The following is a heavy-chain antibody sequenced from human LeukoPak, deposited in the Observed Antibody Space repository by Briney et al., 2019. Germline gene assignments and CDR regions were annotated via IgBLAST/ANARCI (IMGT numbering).Heavy chain of an antibody. CDR1: GYTFTSYG. V-gene: IGHV1-18*01. CDR3: ETGLTIVVVPAHMDV. CDR2: ISSYNGNT. D-gene: IGHD2-21*02. Sequence: ASMKVSCKASGYTFTSYGISGVRQAPGQGLEWMGSISSYNGNTNYAQKLQGRFTMTTDTSTSTADMELRILRSEDTAVYSCETGLTIVVVPAHMDVWGQGPTVTVS. J-gene: IGHJ6*02.